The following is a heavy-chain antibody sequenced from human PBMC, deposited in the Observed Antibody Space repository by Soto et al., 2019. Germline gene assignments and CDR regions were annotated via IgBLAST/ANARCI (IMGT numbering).Heavy chain of an antibody. CDR1: GGSFSGYY. D-gene: IGHD3-22*01. CDR2: INHSGST. J-gene: IGHJ4*02. V-gene: IGHV4-34*01. Sequence: SETLSLTCAVYGGSFSGYYWSWIRQPPGKGLEWIGEINHSGSTNYNPSLKSRVTISVDTSKNQFSLKLSSVTAADTAVYYCARQGYYDSSGYDYWGQGTLVTVSS. CDR3: ARQGYYDSSGYDY.